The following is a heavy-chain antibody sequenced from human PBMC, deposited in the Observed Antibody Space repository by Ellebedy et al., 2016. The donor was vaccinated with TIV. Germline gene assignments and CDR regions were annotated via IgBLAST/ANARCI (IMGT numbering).Heavy chain of an antibody. V-gene: IGHV3-21*01. CDR2: ISDTSI. Sequence: GESLKISCAASGFVFSSYTMNWVRQAPGKGLKWVSFISDTSIYYADAVEGRFTISRDNAKNSLYLQMNSLRAEDTAVYYCARGGGCFGDSCYYADFWGQGTLVTVSS. J-gene: IGHJ4*02. D-gene: IGHD2-21*01. CDR3: ARGGGCFGDSCYYADF. CDR1: GFVFSSYT.